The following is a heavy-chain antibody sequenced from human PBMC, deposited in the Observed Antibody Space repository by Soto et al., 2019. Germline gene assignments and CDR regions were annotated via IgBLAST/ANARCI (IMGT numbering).Heavy chain of an antibody. D-gene: IGHD6-19*01. V-gene: IGHV1-18*01. CDR3: ARDRGVAPPVAGNTHYYYDMDV. Sequence: QDQLVQSGAEVKKPGASVTVSCKASGYSFTNYGITWVRQAPGQGLEWMGWISAFNGNTHYAQKLQGRVTMTTDAYTSTAYMELRSLRSDDTAVYYCARDRGVAPPVAGNTHYYYDMDVWGKGTTVIVSS. CDR2: ISAFNGNT. CDR1: GYSFTNYG. J-gene: IGHJ6*03.